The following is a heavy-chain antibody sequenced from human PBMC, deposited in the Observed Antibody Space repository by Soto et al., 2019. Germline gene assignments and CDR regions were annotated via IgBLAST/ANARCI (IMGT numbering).Heavy chain of an antibody. CDR3: ARVYYYDSSGFLI. CDR1: GLTFSYYS. V-gene: IGHV3-21*01. CDR2: ISSSSSYI. D-gene: IGHD3-22*01. J-gene: IGHJ4*02. Sequence: GSLRLSCAASGLTFSYYSMNWVRQAPGKGLEWVSSISSSSSYIYYADSVKGRFTISRDNAKNSLYLQMNSLRAEDTAVYYCARVYYYDSSGFLIWGQGTLVTVSS.